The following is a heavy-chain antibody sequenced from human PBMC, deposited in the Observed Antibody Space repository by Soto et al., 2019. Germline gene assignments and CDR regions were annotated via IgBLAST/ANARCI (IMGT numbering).Heavy chain of an antibody. CDR2: IYYSGST. V-gene: IGHV4-59*08. D-gene: IGHD2-2*01. CDR1: GGSISSYY. CDR3: ARHVPYCSDTSQCAYGMDV. Sequence: SETLSLTCTVSGGSISSYYWSWIRQPPGKGLEWIGYIYYSGSTNYNPSLKSRVTISVDTSKNQFSLKLSSVTAADTAVYYCARHVPYCSDTSQCAYGMDVWGQGTTVTVSS. J-gene: IGHJ6*02.